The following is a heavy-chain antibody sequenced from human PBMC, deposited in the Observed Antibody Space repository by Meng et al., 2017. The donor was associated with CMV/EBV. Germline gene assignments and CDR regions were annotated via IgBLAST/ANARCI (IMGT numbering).Heavy chain of an antibody. Sequence: GESLKIPCAASGFTVSSNYMNWVRQAPGKGLEWGSVIYSGCSTYYTYSVKGRVTISRDNSKNTLYLQMNSLTAEDTAVYYCARGQEGRYYYYGMDVWGQGTTVTVSS. CDR2: IYSGCST. CDR3: ARGQEGRYYYYGMDV. V-gene: IGHV3-53*01. J-gene: IGHJ6*02. CDR1: GFTVSSNY.